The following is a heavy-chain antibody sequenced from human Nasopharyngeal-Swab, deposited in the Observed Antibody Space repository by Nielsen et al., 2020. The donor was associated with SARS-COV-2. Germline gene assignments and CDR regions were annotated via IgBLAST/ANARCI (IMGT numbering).Heavy chain of an antibody. V-gene: IGHV3-33*01. CDR2: IWYDGSNK. D-gene: IGHD5-24*01. Sequence: APGKGLEWVAVIWYDGSNKYYADSVKGRFTISRDNSKNTLYLQMNGLRAEDTAVYYCARDSMGGDGYNYYFNYWGQGTLVAVSS. CDR3: ARDSMGGDGYNYYFNY. J-gene: IGHJ4*02.